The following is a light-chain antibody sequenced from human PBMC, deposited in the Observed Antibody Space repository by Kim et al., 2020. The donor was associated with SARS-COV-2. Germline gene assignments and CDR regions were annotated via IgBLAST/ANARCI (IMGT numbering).Light chain of an antibody. J-gene: IGLJ3*02. CDR1: VLANKY. V-gene: IGLV3-27*01. Sequence: VSPAQTAWITCSGDVLANKYAQWFQQKPGHAPVLVIYKDSERPSGIPERFSGSSSGTTVTLTISGAQVEDEADYYCYSAADNNLVFGGGTQLTVL. CDR2: KDS. CDR3: YSAADNNLV.